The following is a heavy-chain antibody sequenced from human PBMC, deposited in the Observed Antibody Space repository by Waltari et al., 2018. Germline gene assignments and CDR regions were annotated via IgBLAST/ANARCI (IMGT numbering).Heavy chain of an antibody. Sequence: QLQLQESGPGLVKPSGTLSLTCAVSGDSMSSHYWWSWVRQPPGKGLEWIGQVRTSGRTNYNPSFASRVTVSLDTYNNQFSLEVTSATAADTAIYYCARDRGRGLYLDSWGPGTLVTVS. CDR2: VRTSGRT. J-gene: IGHJ4*02. CDR1: GDSMSSHYW. CDR3: ARDRGRGLYLDS. D-gene: IGHD2-15*01. V-gene: IGHV4-4*02.